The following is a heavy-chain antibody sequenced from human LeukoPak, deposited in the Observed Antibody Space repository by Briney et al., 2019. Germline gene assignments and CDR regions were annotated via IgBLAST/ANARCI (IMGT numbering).Heavy chain of an antibody. Sequence: PSETLSLTCTVSGASISSYHWSWIRQPAGKGLEWIGRVYSSGSTNYIPSLKSRVTISVDTSKNQFSLKLSSVTAADTAVYYCARQVVVATIGWFDPWGQGTLVTVSS. CDR2: VYSSGST. CDR1: GASISSYH. V-gene: IGHV4-4*07. D-gene: IGHD5-12*01. J-gene: IGHJ5*02. CDR3: ARQVVVATIGWFDP.